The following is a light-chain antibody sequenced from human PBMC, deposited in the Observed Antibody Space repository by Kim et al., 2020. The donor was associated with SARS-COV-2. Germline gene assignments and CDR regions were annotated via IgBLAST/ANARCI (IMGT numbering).Light chain of an antibody. V-gene: IGLV3-21*04. Sequence: PGKTARLTSVGNNIGIKSVPCYQQKPGQVPVLVIYYDRDRPSGIPERFSGFNAGNTATLTISRVEAGDEADYYCQVWDSSSDHLYVFGTGTKVTAL. CDR3: QVWDSSSDHLYV. CDR1: NIGIKS. J-gene: IGLJ1*01. CDR2: YDR.